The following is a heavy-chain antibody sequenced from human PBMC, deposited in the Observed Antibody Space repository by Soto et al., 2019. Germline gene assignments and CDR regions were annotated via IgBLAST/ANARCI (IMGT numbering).Heavy chain of an antibody. Sequence: QVQLQQWGAGLLKPSETLSLTCAVYGGSFSGYYWSWIRQPPGKGLEWIGDILHSGSTNYNPSLKSRVTISVDTSKNQFSLKVTSVTAADTAVYYCARGAPGYWGQGTLVTVSS. CDR3: ARGAPGY. V-gene: IGHV4-34*01. CDR1: GGSFSGYY. CDR2: ILHSGST. J-gene: IGHJ4*02.